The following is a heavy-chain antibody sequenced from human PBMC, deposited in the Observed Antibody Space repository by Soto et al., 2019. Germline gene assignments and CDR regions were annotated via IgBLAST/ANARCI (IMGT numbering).Heavy chain of an antibody. Sequence: GGSLRLPSAAPGFAFRYSAMSLGRQAPGKGLEWVASFIRTNGNTYYADSVKGRLTIPRDNLKNTLYLQVNSLRGEDTAIYYCAKERHQLAEFDVWGQGTMV. CDR3: AKERHQLAEFDV. J-gene: IGHJ3*01. D-gene: IGHD6-19*01. V-gene: IGHV3-23*01. CDR1: GFAFRYSA. CDR2: FIRTNGNT.